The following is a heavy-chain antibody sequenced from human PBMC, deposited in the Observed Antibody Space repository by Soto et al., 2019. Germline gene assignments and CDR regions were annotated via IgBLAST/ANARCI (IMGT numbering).Heavy chain of an antibody. J-gene: IGHJ4*02. V-gene: IGHV3-23*01. CDR2: ISTAVGAT. CDR3: AKDRTAAARNSDY. CDR1: GCTFSNHA. Sequence: GGLRIACTVSGCTFSNHAMSGVRQAPGKGLEWVSAISTAVGATYYADSVKGRFTISRDDSNNTLYLQMDSLRAEDTAVYYCAKDRTAAARNSDYWGQGTLVTVSS. D-gene: IGHD6-13*01.